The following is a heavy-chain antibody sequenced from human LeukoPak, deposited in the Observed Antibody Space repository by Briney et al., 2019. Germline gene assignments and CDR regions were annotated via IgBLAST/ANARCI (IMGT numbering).Heavy chain of an antibody. J-gene: IGHJ2*01. V-gene: IGHV4-59*01. Sequence: SETLSLTCTVSGGSISSYYWSWIRQPPGKGLEWIGYIYYSGSTNYNPSLKSRVTISVDTSKNQFSLKLSSVTAADTAVYYCARDYGDYVGWYSDLWGRGTLVTVSS. CDR1: GGSISSYY. CDR2: IYYSGST. CDR3: ARDYGDYVGWYSDL. D-gene: IGHD4-17*01.